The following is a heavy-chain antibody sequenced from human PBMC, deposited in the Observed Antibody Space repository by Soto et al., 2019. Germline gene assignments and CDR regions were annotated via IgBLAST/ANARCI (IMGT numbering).Heavy chain of an antibody. J-gene: IGHJ6*02. D-gene: IGHD3-10*01. CDR2: INHSGST. CDR3: ARNTMVRRVIMGYYYYGMDV. V-gene: IGHV4-34*01. Sequence: PSETLSLTYAVYGGSFSGYYWSWIRQPPGKGLEWIGEINHSGSTNYNPSLKSRVTISVDTSKNQFSLKLSSVTAADTAVYYCARNTMVRRVIMGYYYYGMDVWGQGTTVTVSS. CDR1: GGSFSGYY.